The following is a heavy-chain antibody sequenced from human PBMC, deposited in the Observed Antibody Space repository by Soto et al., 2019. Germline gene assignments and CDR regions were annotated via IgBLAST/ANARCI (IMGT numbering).Heavy chain of an antibody. CDR3: AAHLPQYGSGSYYENWFDP. J-gene: IGHJ5*02. Sequence: QVQLQESGPGLVKPSETLSLTCTVSGGSISSYYWSWIRQPPGKGLEWIGYIYYSGSTNYNPSLKSRVTISVDTSKNQFSLKLSSVTAADTAVYYCAAHLPQYGSGSYYENWFDPWGQGTLVTVSS. V-gene: IGHV4-59*08. D-gene: IGHD3-10*01. CDR2: IYYSGST. CDR1: GGSISSYY.